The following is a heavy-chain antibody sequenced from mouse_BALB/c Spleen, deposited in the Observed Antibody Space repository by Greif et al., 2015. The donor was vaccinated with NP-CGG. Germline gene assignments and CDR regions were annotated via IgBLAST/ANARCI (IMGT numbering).Heavy chain of an antibody. J-gene: IGHJ3*01. V-gene: IGHV5-6-5*01. Sequence: EVHLVESGGGLVKPGGSLKLSCAASGFTFSSYAMSWVRQTPEKRLEWVASISSGGSTYYPDSVKGRFTISRDNARNILYLQMSSLRSEDTAMYYCAREGLRPFAYWGQGTLVTVSA. CDR3: AREGLRPFAY. CDR2: ISSGGST. CDR1: GFTFSSYA. D-gene: IGHD1-2*01.